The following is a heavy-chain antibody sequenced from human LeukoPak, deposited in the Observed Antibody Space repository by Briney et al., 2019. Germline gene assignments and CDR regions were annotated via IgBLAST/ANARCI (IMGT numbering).Heavy chain of an antibody. CDR3: ARSRWLDAFDY. D-gene: IGHD6-19*01. Sequence: GGSLRLSCAASGFTFSSYWMHWVRQAPGKGLVWVSRINSDGSTTNYADSVKGRFTISRNNAKNTLYLQMNSLRADDTAVYYCARSRWLDAFDYWGQGTLVTVSS. J-gene: IGHJ4*02. V-gene: IGHV3-74*01. CDR2: INSDGSTT. CDR1: GFTFSSYW.